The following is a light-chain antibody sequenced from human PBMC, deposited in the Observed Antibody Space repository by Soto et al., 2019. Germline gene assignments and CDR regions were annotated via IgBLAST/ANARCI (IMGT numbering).Light chain of an antibody. J-gene: IGKJ1*01. CDR3: QQRSNWPWT. Sequence: EIVLTQSPATLSLSPGERATLSCRASQSVSSNLAWYQQKPGQAPRLLIYDASNRATGIPGRFSGSGSGTDFTLTISNLEPEDFAVYYCQQRSNWPWTFGQGAKVEIK. CDR2: DAS. V-gene: IGKV3-11*01. CDR1: QSVSSN.